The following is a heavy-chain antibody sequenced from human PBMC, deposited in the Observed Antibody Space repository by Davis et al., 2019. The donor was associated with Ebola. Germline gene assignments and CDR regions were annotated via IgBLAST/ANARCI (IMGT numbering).Heavy chain of an antibody. V-gene: IGHV3-73*01. CDR3: TSPGESLGHGDY. Sequence: PGGSLRLSCAASGFRSRDHHMDWVRQASGKGLEWVGRIRSKANSYATAYAASVKGRFTISRDDSKNTAYLQMNSLKTEDTAVYYCTSPGESLGHGDYWGQGTLVTVSS. CDR2: IRSKANSYAT. J-gene: IGHJ4*02. CDR1: GFRSRDHH. D-gene: IGHD3-10*01.